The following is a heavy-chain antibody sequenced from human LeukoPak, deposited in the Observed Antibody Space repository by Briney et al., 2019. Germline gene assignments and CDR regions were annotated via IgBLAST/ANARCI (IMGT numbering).Heavy chain of an antibody. Sequence: ASVKVSCKSSGYTFTNFGITWVRQAPGQGLEWMGWISAYNGNTNYAQKLQGRVTMTTDTSTSTAYMELRSLRSDDTAMYYCARQDSSGWYVLAPLDYWGQGNLVTVSS. CDR2: ISAYNGNT. CDR1: GYTFTNFG. CDR3: ARQDSSGWYVLAPLDY. D-gene: IGHD6-19*01. J-gene: IGHJ4*02. V-gene: IGHV1-18*01.